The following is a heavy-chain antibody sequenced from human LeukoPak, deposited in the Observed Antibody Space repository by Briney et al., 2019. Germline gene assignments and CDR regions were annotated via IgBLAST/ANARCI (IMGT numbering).Heavy chain of an antibody. V-gene: IGHV4-34*01. CDR1: GGSFSGYY. J-gene: IGHJ6*02. Sequence: SETPSLTCAVYGGSFSGYYWSWIRQPPGKGLEWIGEINHSGSTNYNPSLKSRVTISVDTSKNQFSLKLSSVTAADTAVYYCARAVGYYYYGMDVWGQGTTVTVSS. D-gene: IGHD2-15*01. CDR3: ARAVGYYYYGMDV. CDR2: INHSGST.